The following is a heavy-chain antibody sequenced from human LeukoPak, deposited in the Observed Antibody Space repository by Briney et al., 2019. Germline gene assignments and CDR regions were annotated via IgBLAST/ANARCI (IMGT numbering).Heavy chain of an antibody. CDR2: IYSTGGT. D-gene: IGHD4/OR15-4a*01. V-gene: IGHV4-4*07. CDR1: GGSISGYY. CDR3: ARAKDNYRGNDAFDI. J-gene: IGHJ3*02. Sequence: SETLSLTCTVSGGSISGYYWSWIRQPAGKGLEWIGRIYSTGGTNYNPSLKGRVTMSVDTSKNQFYLKLTSVTAADTAVYYCARAKDNYRGNDAFDIWGQGTMVTVSS.